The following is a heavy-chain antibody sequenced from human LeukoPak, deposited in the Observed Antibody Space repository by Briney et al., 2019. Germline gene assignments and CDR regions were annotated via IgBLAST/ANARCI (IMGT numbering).Heavy chain of an antibody. CDR1: GFTLSSYA. CDR2: ISYDGSNK. J-gene: IGHJ4*02. V-gene: IGHV3-30*04. D-gene: IGHD5-24*01. CDR3: ARGAPRDGYNLADY. Sequence: GGSLRLSCAASGFTLSSYAMRWVRQAPGKGLEWVAVISYDGSNKYYADSVKGRFTISRDDSKNTLYLQMNSLRAEDTAVYYCARGAPRDGYNLADYWGQGTLVTVSS.